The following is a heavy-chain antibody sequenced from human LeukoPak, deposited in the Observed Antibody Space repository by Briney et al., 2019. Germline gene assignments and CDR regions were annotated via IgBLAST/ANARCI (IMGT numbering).Heavy chain of an antibody. CDR2: IRYDGSNK. Sequence: PGGSLRLSCAASGFTFSSYGMHWVRQAPGKGLEWVAFIRYDGSNKFYADSVKGRFTISRDNSKNTLYLQMNSLRAEDTAVYYCAKRPNYYGSGSYYEDYWGQGTLVTVSS. D-gene: IGHD3-10*01. J-gene: IGHJ4*02. CDR3: AKRPNYYGSGSYYEDY. V-gene: IGHV3-30*02. CDR1: GFTFSSYG.